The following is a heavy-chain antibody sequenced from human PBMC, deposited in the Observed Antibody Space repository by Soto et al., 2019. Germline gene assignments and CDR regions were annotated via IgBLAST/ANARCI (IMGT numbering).Heavy chain of an antibody. J-gene: IGHJ4*02. V-gene: IGHV3-23*01. CDR3: AKARCSTNNCYVPDY. CDR1: GLTFSTYT. CDR2: ISGSGDSP. Sequence: GGSLRLSCVASGLTFSTYTMSWVRQAPGKGLEWVSVISGSGDSPSYADSVQGRFSISRDNPKRTLYLQMNSLRGEDTAMYYCAKARCSTNNCYVPDYWGQGTLVTVSS. D-gene: IGHD2-2*01.